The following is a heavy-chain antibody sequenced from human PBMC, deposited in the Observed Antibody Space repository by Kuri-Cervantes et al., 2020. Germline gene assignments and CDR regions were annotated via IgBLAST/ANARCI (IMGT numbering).Heavy chain of an antibody. CDR1: GGTFSSYA. V-gene: IGHV1-69*13. CDR3: ARIYYGSGSYSYFDY. Sequence: SVKVSCKASGGTFSSYAISWVRQAPGQGLEWMGGIIPIFGTANYAQKFQGRVTITADESTSTAYMELSSLRSEDMAVYYCARIYYGSGSYSYFDYWGQGTLVTVSS. D-gene: IGHD3-10*01. J-gene: IGHJ4*02. CDR2: IIPIFGTA.